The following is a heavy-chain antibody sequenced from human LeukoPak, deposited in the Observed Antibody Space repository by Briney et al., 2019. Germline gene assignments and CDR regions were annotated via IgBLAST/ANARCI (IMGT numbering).Heavy chain of an antibody. CDR3: ARGGVFYYGSGSYSRSFYYYIDV. J-gene: IGHJ6*03. CDR1: GYTFTGYY. V-gene: IGHV1-2*02. CDR2: VNPNSGGT. Sequence: VASVKVSCKASGYTFTGYYIHWVRQGPGQGLEWMGWVNPNSGGTSYAQKFQGRVTMTRDTSINTAYMELSRLRSDDTAVYYCARGGVFYYGSGSYSRSFYYYIDVWAKGTTVTVSS. D-gene: IGHD3-10*01.